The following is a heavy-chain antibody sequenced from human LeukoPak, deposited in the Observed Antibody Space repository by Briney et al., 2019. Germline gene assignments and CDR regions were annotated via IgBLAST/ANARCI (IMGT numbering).Heavy chain of an antibody. CDR2: ISGSGAST. D-gene: IGHD3-22*01. Sequence: GGSLRLSCAASGFTFSIYGLTWVRQAPGKGLEWVSAISGSGASTYYADSVKGRFTISRDDSKNTLFLQMNSLRAEDTAVYYCAREDYYFDSSGTHYFDYWGQGTLVTVSS. J-gene: IGHJ4*02. CDR1: GFTFSIYG. CDR3: AREDYYFDSSGTHYFDY. V-gene: IGHV3-23*01.